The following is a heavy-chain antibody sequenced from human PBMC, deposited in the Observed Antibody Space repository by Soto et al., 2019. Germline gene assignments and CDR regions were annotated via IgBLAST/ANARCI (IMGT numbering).Heavy chain of an antibody. CDR2: IYYSGST. V-gene: IGHV4-30-4*01. J-gene: IGHJ6*02. CDR1: GGSISSGDYY. CDR3: ASPKRFSYGMDV. Sequence: SETLSLTCTVSGGSISSGDYYWSWIRQPPGKGLEWIGYIYYSGSTYYNPSLKSRVTISVDTSKNQFSLKLSSVTAADTAVYYCASPKRFSYGMDVWAQGTTVTVSS. D-gene: IGHD3-3*01.